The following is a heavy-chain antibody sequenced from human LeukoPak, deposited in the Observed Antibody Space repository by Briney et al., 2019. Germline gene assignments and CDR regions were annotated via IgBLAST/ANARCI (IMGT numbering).Heavy chain of an antibody. CDR1: GASIRRYY. V-gene: IGHV4-59*01. D-gene: IGHD2-2*01. CDR2: SHYSGSA. Sequence: SETLSLTCTVSGASIRRYYSSWIRQSPGKGLEWIGYSHYSGSANFNPSLKSRVSISVDTSKNQFSLNLRSLTAADTAVYYCAGGGYCSSASCHAPLFDWWGPGILVTVSS. CDR3: AGGGYCSSASCHAPLFDW. J-gene: IGHJ4*02.